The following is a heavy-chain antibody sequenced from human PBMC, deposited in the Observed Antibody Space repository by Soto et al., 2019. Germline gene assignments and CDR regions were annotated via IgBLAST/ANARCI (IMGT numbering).Heavy chain of an antibody. V-gene: IGHV3-23*01. D-gene: IGHD6-6*01. J-gene: IGHJ4*02. CDR2: ISGSGGST. CDR1: GFTFSSYA. Sequence: EVQLLESGGGLVQPGGSLRLSCAASGFTFSSYAMSWVRQAPGKGLEWVSAISGSGGSTYYADSVKGRFTISRDNSKNTLYLQTNSLKTEDTAVYYCANSKRPSSSPTPVFDYWGQGTLVTVSS. CDR3: ANSKRPSSSPTPVFDY.